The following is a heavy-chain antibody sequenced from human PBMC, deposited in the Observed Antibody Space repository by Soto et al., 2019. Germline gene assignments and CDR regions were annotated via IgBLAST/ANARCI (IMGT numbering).Heavy chain of an antibody. CDR2: IIPIFNSA. Sequence: QVQLVQSGAEVKRPGSSVKVSCKASGGTFNNYALSWVRQAPGQGLEWMGGIIPIFNSANYAQKFQGRVTITADASTSTAYMELRSLRPDDTAVYYCAREVTVASYSFDFWGHGTLVTVSS. CDR1: GGTFNNYA. D-gene: IGHD5-12*01. CDR3: AREVTVASYSFDF. J-gene: IGHJ4*01. V-gene: IGHV1-69*01.